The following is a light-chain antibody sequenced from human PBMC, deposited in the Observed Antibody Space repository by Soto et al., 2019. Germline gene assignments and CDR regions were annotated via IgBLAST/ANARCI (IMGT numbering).Light chain of an antibody. CDR1: SSDVGGYNY. CDR3: SSYTSSSTLHV. J-gene: IGLJ1*01. V-gene: IGLV2-14*01. Sequence: QSALTQPASGSGSPGQSITISCTGTSSDVGGYNYVSWYQQHPGKAPKLMIYEVSNRPSGVSNRFSGSKSGNTASLTISGLQAEDEADYYCSSYTSSSTLHVFGTGTKLTVL. CDR2: EVS.